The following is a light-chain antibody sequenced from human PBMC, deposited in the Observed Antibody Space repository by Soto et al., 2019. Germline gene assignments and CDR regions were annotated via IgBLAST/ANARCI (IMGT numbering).Light chain of an antibody. Sequence: DIQMTQSPSSVSASVGDRVTITCRASQGISSWLVWYQQKPGKAPKLLIYAASRLQSGVPSRFSGSGSGTDFTLTISNLLPEDFATYYCQQANRFPITFGQGTRLEIK. CDR3: QQANRFPIT. CDR2: AAS. V-gene: IGKV1-12*01. J-gene: IGKJ5*01. CDR1: QGISSW.